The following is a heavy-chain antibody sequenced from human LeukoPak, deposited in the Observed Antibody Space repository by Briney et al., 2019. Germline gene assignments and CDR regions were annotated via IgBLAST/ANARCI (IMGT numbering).Heavy chain of an antibody. CDR3: ARLGDEIAVSGLKYYHYSHTDV. V-gene: IGHV4-59*01. CDR2: IYFTGTT. CDR1: GGSIRDFY. D-gene: IGHD6-19*01. Sequence: SETLSLTCSVSGGSIRDFYWTWIRQPPGKGLEWIGYIYFTGTTNYSPSLTGRVIMSVDTSRNQFSLKLTSLTPADTAVYFFARLGDEIAVSGLKYYHYSHTDVWGSGTTVAVSS. J-gene: IGHJ6*03.